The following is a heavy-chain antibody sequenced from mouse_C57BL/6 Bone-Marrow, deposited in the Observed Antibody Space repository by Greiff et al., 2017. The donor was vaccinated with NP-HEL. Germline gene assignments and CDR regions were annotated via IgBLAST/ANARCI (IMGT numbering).Heavy chain of an antibody. Sequence: QVQLQQSGAELVKPGASVKLSCKASGYTFTSYWMHWVKQRPGQGLEWIGMIHPNSGSTNYNEKFKSKATLTVDKSSSTAYMQLSSLTSEDSAVYYCAREADGYLPSDYWGQGTTLTVSS. CDR1: GYTFTSYW. CDR3: AREADGYLPSDY. V-gene: IGHV1-64*01. CDR2: IHPNSGST. D-gene: IGHD2-3*01. J-gene: IGHJ2*01.